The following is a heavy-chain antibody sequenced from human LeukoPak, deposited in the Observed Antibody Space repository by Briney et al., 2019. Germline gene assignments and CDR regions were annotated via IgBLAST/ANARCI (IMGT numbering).Heavy chain of an antibody. J-gene: IGHJ3*02. CDR3: AKERAGMGADAFDI. Sequence: GGSLRLSCAASGFTFTNYGMHWVRQAPGKGLEWVAMISHDGRNEYYVDSVKGRFTISRDNSKNTLYLQMNSLRAEDTAVYYCAKERAGMGADAFDIWGQGTMVTVSS. V-gene: IGHV3-30*18. CDR1: GFTFTNYG. D-gene: IGHD1-26*01. CDR2: ISHDGRNE.